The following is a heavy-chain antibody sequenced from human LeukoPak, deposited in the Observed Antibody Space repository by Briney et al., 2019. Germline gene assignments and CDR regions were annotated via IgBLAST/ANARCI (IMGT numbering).Heavy chain of an antibody. Sequence: GRSLRLSCAASGFIFRNYAMHWVRQAPGKGLEWVAVISYDGSNKYYADSVKGRFTISRDNSKNTLFLQMNSLSAEDTAVYYCANLDLVDYWGQGTLVTVSS. CDR1: GFIFRNYA. CDR3: ANLDLVDY. CDR2: ISYDGSNK. V-gene: IGHV3-30-3*01. J-gene: IGHJ4*02.